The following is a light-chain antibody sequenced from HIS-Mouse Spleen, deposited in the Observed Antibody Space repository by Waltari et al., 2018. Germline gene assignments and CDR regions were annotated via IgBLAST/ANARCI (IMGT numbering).Light chain of an antibody. V-gene: IGLV2-11*01. CDR1: SSDVGGYNY. J-gene: IGLJ1*01. Sequence: QSALTQPRSVSGSPGQSVTISCTGTSSDVGGYNYVSWYQQPPGNAPKLMIYDVIKRPSGVPDRFSGSKSGNTASLTISGLQAEDEADYYCCSYAGSYVFGTGTKVTVL. CDR2: DVI. CDR3: CSYAGSYV.